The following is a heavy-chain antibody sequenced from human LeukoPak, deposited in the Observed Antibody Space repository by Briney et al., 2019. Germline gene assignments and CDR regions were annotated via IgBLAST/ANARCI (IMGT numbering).Heavy chain of an antibody. CDR1: GGSISSSSYY. Sequence: SETLSLTCTVSGGSISSSSYYWGWIRQPPGKGLEWIGSIYYSGSTYYNPSFKSRVTISVDTSKNQFSLKLSSVTAADTAVYYCARLRYYDSSGSPEFDYWGQGTLVTVSS. CDR2: IYYSGST. D-gene: IGHD3-22*01. V-gene: IGHV4-39*01. CDR3: ARLRYYDSSGSPEFDY. J-gene: IGHJ4*02.